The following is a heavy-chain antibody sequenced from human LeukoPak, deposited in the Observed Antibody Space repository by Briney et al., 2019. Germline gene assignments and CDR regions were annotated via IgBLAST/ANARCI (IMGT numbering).Heavy chain of an antibody. D-gene: IGHD3-3*01. Sequence: SETLSLTCTVSGGSISSSGYYWGWIRQPPGKGLEWIGSIYHSGSTYYNPSLKSRVTISVDTSKNQFSLKLSSVTAADTAVYYCARFYDFWSGLIDYWGQGTLVTVSS. CDR2: IYHSGST. CDR1: GGSISSSGYY. CDR3: ARFYDFWSGLIDY. V-gene: IGHV4-39*07. J-gene: IGHJ4*02.